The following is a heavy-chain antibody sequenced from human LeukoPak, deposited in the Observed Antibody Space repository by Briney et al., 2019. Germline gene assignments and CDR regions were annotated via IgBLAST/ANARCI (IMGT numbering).Heavy chain of an antibody. Sequence: GGSLRLSCATSGFTFSTYGFHWVRQAPGKGLEWVGFIRHDGINKYYADSVEGRFTLSRDNSKTTLYLQMNSLRAEDTAVYYCAKDLSDSRTWFDPWGQGTLVTVSS. CDR2: IRHDGINK. CDR1: GFTFSTYG. V-gene: IGHV3-30*02. CDR3: AKDLSDSRTWFDP. D-gene: IGHD3-16*02. J-gene: IGHJ5*02.